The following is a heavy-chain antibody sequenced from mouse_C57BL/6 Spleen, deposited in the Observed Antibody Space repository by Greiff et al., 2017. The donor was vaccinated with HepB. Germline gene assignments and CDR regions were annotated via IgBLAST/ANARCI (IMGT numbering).Heavy chain of an antibody. Sequence: EVKVEESGEGLVKPGGSLKLSCAASGFTFSSYAMSWVRQTPEKRLEWVAYISSGGDYIYYADTVKGRFTISRDNARNTLYLQMSSLKSEDTAMYYCTRENLVEGYAMDYWGQGTSVTVSS. J-gene: IGHJ4*01. CDR3: TRENLVEGYAMDY. CDR1: GFTFSSYA. CDR2: ISSGGDYI. V-gene: IGHV5-9-1*02.